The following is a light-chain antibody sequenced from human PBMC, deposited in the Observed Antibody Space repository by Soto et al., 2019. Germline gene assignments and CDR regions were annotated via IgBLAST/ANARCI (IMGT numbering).Light chain of an antibody. CDR3: QQYNNWPRGT. CDR1: QSVSSN. J-gene: IGKJ1*01. Sequence: TQSPATLSVSPGERATLSCRASQSVSSNLAWYQQKPAQSPRLLIYGASTRATGIPARFSGSGSGTKFTLTISSQQSEDFAVYYFQQYNNWPRGTFGQGTKVEIK. V-gene: IGKV3-15*01. CDR2: GAS.